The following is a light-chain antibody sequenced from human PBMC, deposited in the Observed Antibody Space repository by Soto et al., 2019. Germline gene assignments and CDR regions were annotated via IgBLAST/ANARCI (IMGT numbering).Light chain of an antibody. Sequence: EIVLTQSPGTLSLSPGERVTLSCRASQSVSSNYLAWYQQKPGQAPRLLIYGASSRATGVPDRFSGSGSGTDFTLTISRLEPEDFAVYYCQQYGNSRWTFGQGTKV. CDR3: QQYGNSRWT. V-gene: IGKV3-20*01. CDR2: GAS. J-gene: IGKJ1*01. CDR1: QSVSSNY.